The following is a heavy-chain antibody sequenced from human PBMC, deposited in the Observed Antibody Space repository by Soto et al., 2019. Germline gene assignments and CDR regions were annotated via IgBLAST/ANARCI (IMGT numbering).Heavy chain of an antibody. J-gene: IGHJ3*02. CDR1: GFTFSSYG. Sequence: QPGGSLRLSCAASGFTFSSYGMHWVRQAPGKGLEWVAVISYDGSNKYYADSVKGRFTISRDNSKNTLYLQMNSLRAEDTAVYYCAKRGSTGTTAFDIWGQGTMVTVSS. CDR2: ISYDGSNK. CDR3: AKRGSTGTTAFDI. D-gene: IGHD1-1*01. V-gene: IGHV3-30*18.